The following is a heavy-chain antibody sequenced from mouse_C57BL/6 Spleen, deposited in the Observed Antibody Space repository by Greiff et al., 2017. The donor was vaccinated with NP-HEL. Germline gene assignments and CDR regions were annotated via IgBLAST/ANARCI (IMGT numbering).Heavy chain of an antibody. V-gene: IGHV1-85*01. CDR2: IYPRDGST. D-gene: IGHD2-1*01. Sequence: VQLQQSGPELVKPGASVKLSCKASGYTFTSYDINWVKQRPGQGLEWIGWIYPRDGSTKYNEKFKGKATLTVDTSSSTAYMELHSLTSEDSAVYFCARAIYYGNLYWYFDVWGTGTTVTVSS. CDR3: ARAIYYGNLYWYFDV. CDR1: GYTFTSYD. J-gene: IGHJ1*03.